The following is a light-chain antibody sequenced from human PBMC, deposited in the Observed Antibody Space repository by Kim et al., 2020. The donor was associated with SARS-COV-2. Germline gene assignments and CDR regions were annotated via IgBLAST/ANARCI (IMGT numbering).Light chain of an antibody. J-gene: IGKJ5*01. CDR3: QQYNNWPIT. CDR1: QSISSN. CDR2: VAS. V-gene: IGKV3-15*01. Sequence: EIVMTQSPATLSVPPGERATLSCRASQSISSNLAWYQQKPGQPPRLLIDVASTRATGIPARFSVSGSGTEFTLTISSLQSEDFAFYYCQQYNNWPITFGQGTRLEI.